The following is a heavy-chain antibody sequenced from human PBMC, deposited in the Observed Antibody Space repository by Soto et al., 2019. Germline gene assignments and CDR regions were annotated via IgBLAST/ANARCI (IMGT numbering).Heavy chain of an antibody. D-gene: IGHD1-1*01. V-gene: IGHV1-18*01. J-gene: IGHJ4*02. CDR2: ISAHNGNP. CDR1: GYAFTTYG. Sequence: QVHLVQSGAEVKKPGASVKVSCKGSGYAFTTYGITWVRQAPGHGLEWMGWISAHNGNPNYAQKLQGRVTVTRDTSTSTASMELRSLRSDDTAVYYCARGRYGDYWGQGALVTVSS. CDR3: ARGRYGDY.